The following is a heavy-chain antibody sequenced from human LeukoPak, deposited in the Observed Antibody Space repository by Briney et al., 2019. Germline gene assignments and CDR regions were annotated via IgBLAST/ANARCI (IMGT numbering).Heavy chain of an antibody. V-gene: IGHV1-18*01. CDR1: GYTFTNYG. CDR3: ARTSHYVDIAATIPYGIYYFDY. J-gene: IGHJ4*02. Sequence: ASVKVSCKTSGYTFTNYGVSWVRQAPGQGLEWMGWISADNGNPNYAQKLQGRVTMTADTSTSTAYMELRSLRSDDTAIYYCARTSHYVDIAATIPYGIYYFDYWGQGTLVTVSS. CDR2: ISADNGNP. D-gene: IGHD5-12*01.